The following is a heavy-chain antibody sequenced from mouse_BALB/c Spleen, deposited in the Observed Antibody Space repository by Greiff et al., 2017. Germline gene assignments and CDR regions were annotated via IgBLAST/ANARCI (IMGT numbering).Heavy chain of an antibody. J-gene: IGHJ2*01. V-gene: IGHV3-2*02. D-gene: IGHD2-14*01. CDR3: ATAYYRFPDY. CDR1: GYSITSDYA. CDR2: ISYSGST. Sequence: VQLQQSGPGLVKPSQSLSLTCTVTGYSITSDYAWNWIRQFPGNKLEWMGYISYSGSTSYNPSLKSRISITRDTSKNQFFLQLNSVTTEDTATYYCATAYYRFPDYWGQGTTLTVSS.